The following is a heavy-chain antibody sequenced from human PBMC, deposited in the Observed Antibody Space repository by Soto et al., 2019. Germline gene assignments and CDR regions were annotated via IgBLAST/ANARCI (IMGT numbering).Heavy chain of an antibody. CDR2: ISGSGGST. J-gene: IGHJ4*02. CDR1: GFTYSSYA. Sequence: EVQVLESGGGLVQPGGSLRLSCVASGFTYSSYAMSWVRQSPGKGLEWVSGISGSGGSTYYADSVKGRFTISRDNSKNTLYLQMNSLRAEDTAVYYCARGGSQCGGCNCYYYWGQGTLVTVSS. V-gene: IGHV3-23*01. CDR3: ARGGSQCGGCNCYYY. D-gene: IGHD2-15*01.